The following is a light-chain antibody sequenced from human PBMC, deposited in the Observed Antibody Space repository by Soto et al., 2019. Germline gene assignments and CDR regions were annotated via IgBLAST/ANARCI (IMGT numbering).Light chain of an antibody. CDR1: SSDVGKYDR. J-gene: IGLJ1*01. V-gene: IGLV2-18*02. Sequence: QSVLTQPPSVSGSPGQSVTISCTGTSSDVGKYDRVSWYQQPPGTAPRLIMYEVTNRPSGVPARFSGSKSGNTASLTISGLQAEDEADYFCSSYTSASRYVFGAGTNLTVL. CDR3: SSYTSASRYV. CDR2: EVT.